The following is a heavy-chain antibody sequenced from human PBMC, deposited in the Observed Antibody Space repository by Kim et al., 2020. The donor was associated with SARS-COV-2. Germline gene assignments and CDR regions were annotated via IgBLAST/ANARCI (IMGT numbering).Heavy chain of an antibody. V-gene: IGHV4-34*01. CDR3: ARGRGKSPLLNGMDV. Sequence: SETLSLTCAVYGGSFSGYYWSWIRQPPGKGLEWIGEINHSGSTNYNPSLKSRVTISVDTSKNQFSLKLSSVTAADTAVYYCARGRGKSPLLNGMDVWGQG. CDR1: GGSFSGYY. CDR2: INHSGST. J-gene: IGHJ6*02. D-gene: IGHD1-26*01.